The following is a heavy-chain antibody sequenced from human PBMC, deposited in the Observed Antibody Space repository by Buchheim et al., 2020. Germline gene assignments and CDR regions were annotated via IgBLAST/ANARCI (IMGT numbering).Heavy chain of an antibody. CDR1: GFTFSSYA. Sequence: QVQLVESGGGVVQPGRSLRLSCAASGFTFSSYAMHWVRQAPGKGLEGVAVISYDGSNKYYADSVKGRFTISRDNSKNTLYLQMNSLRAEDTAVYYCARGALWFGESPMDVWGQGTT. V-gene: IGHV3-30*04. D-gene: IGHD3-10*01. CDR3: ARGALWFGESPMDV. J-gene: IGHJ6*02. CDR2: ISYDGSNK.